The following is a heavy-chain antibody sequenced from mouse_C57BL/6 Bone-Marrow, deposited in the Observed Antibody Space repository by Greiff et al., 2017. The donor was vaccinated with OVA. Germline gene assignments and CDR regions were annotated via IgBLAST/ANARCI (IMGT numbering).Heavy chain of an antibody. CDR3: PAIYYYGSSFWYCDV. CDR2: IDPANGNT. V-gene: IGHV14-3*01. J-gene: IGHJ1*03. Sequence: VHVKQSVAELVRPGASVKLSCTASGFNIKNTYMHWVKQRPEQGLEWIGRIDPANGNTKYAPKFQGKATITADTSSNTAYLQLSSLTSEDTAIYYCPAIYYYGSSFWYCDVWGTGTTVTVSS. CDR1: GFNIKNTY. D-gene: IGHD1-1*01.